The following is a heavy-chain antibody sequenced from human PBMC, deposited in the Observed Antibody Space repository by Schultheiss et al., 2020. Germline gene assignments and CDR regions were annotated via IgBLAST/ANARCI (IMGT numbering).Heavy chain of an antibody. CDR1: GGSFSGYY. CDR2: INHSGST. Sequence: SETLSLTCAVYGGSFSGYYWSWIRQPPGKGLEWIGEINHSGSTNYNPSLKSRVTISVDTSKNQFSLKLSSVTAADTAVYYCARGNEYQLLIWGRRGYSGYVDAFDIWGQGTMVTVSS. V-gene: IGHV4-34*01. D-gene: IGHD5-12*01. CDR3: ARGNEYQLLIWGRRGYSGYVDAFDI. J-gene: IGHJ3*02.